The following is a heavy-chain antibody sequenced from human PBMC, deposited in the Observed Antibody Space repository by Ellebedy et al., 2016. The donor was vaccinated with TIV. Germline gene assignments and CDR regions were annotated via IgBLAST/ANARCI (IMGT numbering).Heavy chain of an antibody. CDR1: GDAFTGYY. V-gene: IGHV1-2*02. Sequence: ASVKVSCKASGDAFTGYYVHWVRQAPGQGLEWMGWINPKSDDTNYAQKFHGRLTMTRDTSISTAYMELSRLEFDDTAMYYCTREVPLYCSGGNCSDPNFDYWGQGTLVTVSS. J-gene: IGHJ4*02. D-gene: IGHD2-15*01. CDR2: INPKSDDT. CDR3: TREVPLYCSGGNCSDPNFDY.